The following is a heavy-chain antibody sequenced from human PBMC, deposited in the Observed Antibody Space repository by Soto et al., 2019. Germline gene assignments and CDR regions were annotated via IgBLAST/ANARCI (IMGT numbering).Heavy chain of an antibody. V-gene: IGHV1-69*13. CDR2: IIPIFGTA. D-gene: IGHD1-7*01. J-gene: IGHJ4*02. CDR1: GGTFSSYA. CDR3: ARSETGTEDYFDY. Sequence: ASVKVSCKASGGTFSSYAISWVRQAPGQGLEWMGGIIPIFGTANYAQKFQGRVTITADESTSTAYMELSSLRSEDTAVYYCARSETGTEDYFDYWGQGTLVTVSS.